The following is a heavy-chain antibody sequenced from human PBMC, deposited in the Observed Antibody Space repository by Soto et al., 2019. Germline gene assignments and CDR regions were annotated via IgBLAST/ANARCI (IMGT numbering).Heavy chain of an antibody. J-gene: IGHJ5*02. V-gene: IGHV4-31*03. CDR3: ARGNYDFWSGRSFDP. Sequence: SETLSLTCTVSGGSISSGGYYWTWIRQHPGKGLEWIGYINYSGTTYHNPSLKSRVTTSVDTSKNQFSLKLSSVTAADTAVYYCARGNYDFWSGRSFDPWGQGTLVTVSS. CDR1: GGSISSGGYY. CDR2: INYSGTT. D-gene: IGHD3-3*01.